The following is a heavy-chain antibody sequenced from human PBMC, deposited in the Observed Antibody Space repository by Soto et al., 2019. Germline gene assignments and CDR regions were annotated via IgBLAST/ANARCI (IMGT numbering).Heavy chain of an antibody. D-gene: IGHD3-9*01. CDR2: ISAYNGNT. Sequence: GXSVKGSCKASVYTFTSYGSSWVRQAPGQGLEWMGWISAYNGNTNYAQKLQGRVTMTTDTSTSTAYMELRSLRSDDTAVYFCATVVGLGRYYFDAWGQGSLVTVSS. CDR3: ATVVGLGRYYFDA. J-gene: IGHJ5*02. V-gene: IGHV1-18*01. CDR1: VYTFTSYG.